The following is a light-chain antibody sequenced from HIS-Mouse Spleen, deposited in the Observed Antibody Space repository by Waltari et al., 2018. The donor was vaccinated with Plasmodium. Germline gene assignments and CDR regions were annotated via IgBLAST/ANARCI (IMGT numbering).Light chain of an antibody. CDR2: AAS. Sequence: DIQMTQSPSSLSASVGDRVTITCRASQSISSYLNWYQQKPGKAPKLLIYAASSLQSGVASRFSGSGAVTDFTLTISSLQPEDFATYYCQQSYSTPPVTFGPGTKVDIK. V-gene: IGKV1-39*01. J-gene: IGKJ3*01. CDR1: QSISSY. CDR3: QQSYSTPPVT.